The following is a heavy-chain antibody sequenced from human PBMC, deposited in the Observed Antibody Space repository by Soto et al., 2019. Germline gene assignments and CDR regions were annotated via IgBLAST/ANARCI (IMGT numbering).Heavy chain of an antibody. CDR3: AREGYCSSTSCPENWFDP. Sequence: ASVKVSCKASGYTFTSYAMHWLRQAPGQRLEWMGWINAGNGNTKYSQKFQGRVTITRDTSASTAYMELSSLRSEDTAVYYCAREGYCSSTSCPENWFDPWGQGTLVTVS. CDR1: GYTFTSYA. CDR2: INAGNGNT. D-gene: IGHD2-2*01. V-gene: IGHV1-3*01. J-gene: IGHJ5*02.